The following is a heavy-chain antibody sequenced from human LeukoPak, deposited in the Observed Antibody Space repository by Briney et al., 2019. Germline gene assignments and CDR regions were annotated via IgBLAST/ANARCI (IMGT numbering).Heavy chain of an antibody. CDR3: ASGVIAAAGRSKYNWFDP. V-gene: IGHV4-59*01. CDR1: GGSISSYY. CDR2: IYYSGST. D-gene: IGHD6-13*01. Sequence: SETLSLTCTVSGGSISSYYWSWIRQPPGKGLEWIGYIYYSGSTNYNPSLKSRVTISVDTSKNQFSLKLSSVTAADTAVYYCASGVIAAAGRSKYNWFDPWGQGTLVTVSS. J-gene: IGHJ5*02.